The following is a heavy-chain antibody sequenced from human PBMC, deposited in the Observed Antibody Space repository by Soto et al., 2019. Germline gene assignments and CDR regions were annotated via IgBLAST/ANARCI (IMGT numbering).Heavy chain of an antibody. V-gene: IGHV3-30*18. CDR1: GFTFSSYG. D-gene: IGHD3-16*01. J-gene: IGHJ4*02. CDR3: GKSRAVITFGGAHSYAIDT. Sequence: PGGSLRLSCAASGFTFSSYGVHWVRQAPGKGLEWVASVSYDGSNKHYADSVKGRFTISRDNSKNTLILQMNSLRREDTAVYFCGKSRAVITFGGAHSYAIDTWGQGTLVTVSS. CDR2: VSYDGSNK.